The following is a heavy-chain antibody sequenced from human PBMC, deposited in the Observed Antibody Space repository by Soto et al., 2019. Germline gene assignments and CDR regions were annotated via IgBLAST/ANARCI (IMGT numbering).Heavy chain of an antibody. CDR2: IDWDDDK. V-gene: IGHV2-70*04. CDR1: GFSLSSKGMR. D-gene: IGHD3-16*01. CDR3: ARSPGGFTVATYFFDY. Sequence: SGPTLVNPTQTLTLTCTFSGFSLSSKGMRVSWIRQPPGKALEWLARIDWDDDKFYSPSLRXRIAISKGTSKNQVVLTMTNGDPMDTATYYCARSPGGFTVATYFFDYWGQGTLVTVSS. J-gene: IGHJ4*02.